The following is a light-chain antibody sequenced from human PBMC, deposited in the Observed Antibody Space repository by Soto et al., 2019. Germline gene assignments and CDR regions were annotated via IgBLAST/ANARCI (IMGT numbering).Light chain of an antibody. J-gene: IGLJ1*01. CDR3: SSYTSSNTYV. V-gene: IGLV2-14*03. CDR1: SSDVGGYNS. Sequence: QSVLTQPASVSGSPGQSIAISCTGTSSDVGGYNSVSWYQQHPGKAPKLMIYNVSNRPSGVSDRFSGSKSGNTAPLTISGLQAEDEADYYCSSYTSSNTYVFGPGTKVTVL. CDR2: NVS.